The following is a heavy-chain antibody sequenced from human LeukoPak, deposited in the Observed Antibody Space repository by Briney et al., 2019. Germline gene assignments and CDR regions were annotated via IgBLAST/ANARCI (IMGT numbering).Heavy chain of an antibody. Sequence: KPGGSLRLSCAASGFTVSSNYMSWVRQAPGKGLEWVSYISSSSTIYYADSVKGRFTISRDNAKNSLYLQMNSLRAEDTAVYYCARGYWGIVVVPAATDAFDIWGQGTMVTVSS. CDR1: GFTVSSNY. CDR3: ARGYWGIVVVPAATDAFDI. D-gene: IGHD2-2*01. V-gene: IGHV3-69-1*01. CDR2: ISSSSTI. J-gene: IGHJ3*02.